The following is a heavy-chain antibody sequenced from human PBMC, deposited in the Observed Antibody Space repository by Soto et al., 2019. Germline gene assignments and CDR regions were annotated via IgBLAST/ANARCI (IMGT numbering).Heavy chain of an antibody. CDR1: GDTFSNYG. CDR2: IILYTGKT. J-gene: IGHJ6*01. V-gene: IGHV1-69*01. CDR3: ACSSDDAYVRENDRQKAFHM. D-gene: IGHD3-16*01. Sequence: QVQLVQSGAEVKKPGASVKVSCKASGDTFSNYGVSWVRQAPGQGLEWMGGIILYTGKTVYRQRFQGRVTITADASSKTVYMDVSSVRSEETGVYYCACSSDDAYVRENDRQKAFHMWGPGTRVTVT.